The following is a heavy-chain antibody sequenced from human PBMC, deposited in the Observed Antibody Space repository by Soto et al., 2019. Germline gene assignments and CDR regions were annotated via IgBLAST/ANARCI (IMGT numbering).Heavy chain of an antibody. D-gene: IGHD3-10*01. CDR3: VSLWFGNY. Sequence: PSETLSLTCAVYGGSFSGYYWSWIRQPPGKGLEWIGEINHSGSTNYNPSLKSRVTISVDTSKNQFSLKLSSVTAADTAVYYCVSLWFGNYWGQGTLVTVSS. CDR2: INHSGST. J-gene: IGHJ4*02. V-gene: IGHV4-34*01. CDR1: GGSFSGYY.